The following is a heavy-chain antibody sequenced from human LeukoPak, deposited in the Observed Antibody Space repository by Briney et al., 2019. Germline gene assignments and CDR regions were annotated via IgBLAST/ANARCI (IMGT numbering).Heavy chain of an antibody. Sequence: GGSLRLSCTASGFTFSDHYMTWIRQAPGKGLEWVSYISSSGSDTDYRDSVKGRLTISRDNAKKSLFLQMNSLRVEDTAVYYCARAFNWGRGTQVTVSS. V-gene: IGHV3-11*06. CDR2: ISSSGSDT. J-gene: IGHJ4*02. CDR3: ARAFN. CDR1: GFTFSDHY.